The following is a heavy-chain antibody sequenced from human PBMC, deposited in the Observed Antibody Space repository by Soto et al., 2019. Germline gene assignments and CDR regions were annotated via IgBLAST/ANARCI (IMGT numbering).Heavy chain of an antibody. D-gene: IGHD6-13*01. CDR1: SDSISRSHW. J-gene: IGHJ4*02. CDR3: ATYSSSWYVVY. CDR2: IYYSGGV. V-gene: IGHV4-4*02. Sequence: PSETLSLTCAVSSDSISRSHWLTWVRQSPGKGLEWLGDIYYSGGVYYNPSLRSRISISMDKSKNQFSLKLSSVTAADTAVYYCATYSSSWYVVYRGQGTLVTVSS.